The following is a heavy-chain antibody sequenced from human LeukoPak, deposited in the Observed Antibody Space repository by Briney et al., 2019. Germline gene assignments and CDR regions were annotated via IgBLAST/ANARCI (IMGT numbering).Heavy chain of an antibody. CDR3: ARHRWKKNCGGDCYYFDY. J-gene: IGHJ4*02. CDR2: IYYSGST. V-gene: IGHV4-30-4*01. CDR1: GGSISSGDYY. D-gene: IGHD2-21*02. Sequence: PSETLSLTCTVSGGSISSGDYYWSWIRRPPGKGLEWIGYIYYSGSTYYNPSLKSRVTISVDTSKNQFSLKLSSVTAADTAVYYCARHRWKKNCGGDCYYFDYWGQGTLVTVSS.